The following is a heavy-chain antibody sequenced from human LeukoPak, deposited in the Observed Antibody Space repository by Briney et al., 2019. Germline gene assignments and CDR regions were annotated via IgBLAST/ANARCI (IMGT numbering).Heavy chain of an antibody. CDR1: GYTFTSYD. CDR2: MNPNSGNT. Sequence: GASVKVSCKASGYTFTSYDINWLRQATGQGLEWMGWMNPNSGNTGYAQKFQGRVTITRNTPISTAYMELSSLRSEDTAVYYCAREGPKSGYYYMDVWGKGTTVTVSS. J-gene: IGHJ6*03. V-gene: IGHV1-8*01. CDR3: AREGPKSGYYYMDV.